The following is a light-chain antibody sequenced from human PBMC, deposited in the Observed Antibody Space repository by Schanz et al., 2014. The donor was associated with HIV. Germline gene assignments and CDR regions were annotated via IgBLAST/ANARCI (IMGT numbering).Light chain of an antibody. Sequence: EIVMTQSPATLSVSPGERAALSCRASQTITSNFLAWYQQRPGQAPRLLIYDTSTRVSGIPARFSGSGSGTDFTLTISGLEPDDVAVYYCQQRSNWPPIYTFGQGTKLEIK. J-gene: IGKJ2*01. CDR2: DTS. V-gene: IGKV3D-20*02. CDR3: QQRSNWPPIYT. CDR1: QTITSN.